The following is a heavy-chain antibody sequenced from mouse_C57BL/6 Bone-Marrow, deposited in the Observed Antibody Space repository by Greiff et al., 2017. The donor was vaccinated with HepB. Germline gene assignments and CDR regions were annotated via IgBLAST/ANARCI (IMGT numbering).Heavy chain of an antibody. J-gene: IGHJ2*01. CDR1: GYTFTDYY. V-gene: IGHV1-19*01. Sequence: VQLQQSGPVLVKPGASVKMSCKASGYTFTDYYMNWVKQSHGKSLEWIGVINPYNGGTSYNQKFKGKATLTVDKSSSTAYMELNSLTSEDSVVYYCARSELRYFDYWGQGTTLTVSS. CDR2: INPYNGGT. D-gene: IGHD1-3*01. CDR3: ARSELRYFDY.